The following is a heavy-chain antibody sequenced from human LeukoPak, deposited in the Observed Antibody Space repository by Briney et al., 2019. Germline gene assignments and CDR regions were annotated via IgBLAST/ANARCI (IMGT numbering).Heavy chain of an antibody. V-gene: IGHV4-34*01. CDR3: AREPSGDYSIDY. CDR1: GGSFSGYY. J-gene: IGHJ4*02. Sequence: SETLSLTCAVYGGSFSGYYWSWIREPPGKGLEWIGEINHSGSTNYNPSLKSRVTISVDTSKNQFSLKLSSVTAADTAVYYCAREPSGDYSIDYWGQGTLVTVSS. CDR2: INHSGST. D-gene: IGHD4-17*01.